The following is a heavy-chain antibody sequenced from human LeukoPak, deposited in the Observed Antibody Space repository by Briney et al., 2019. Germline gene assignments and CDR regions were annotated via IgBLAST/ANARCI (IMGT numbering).Heavy chain of an antibody. Sequence: PSETLSLTCTVSGGSISSYYWSWIRQPAGKGLEWIGRIYTSGSTNYNPSLKSRVTMSVDTSKNQFSLKLSSVTAADTAVYYCARDPSTVTTRYGMDVWGQGTTVTVSS. CDR2: IYTSGST. D-gene: IGHD4-11*01. CDR1: GGSISSYY. V-gene: IGHV4-4*07. CDR3: ARDPSTVTTRYGMDV. J-gene: IGHJ6*02.